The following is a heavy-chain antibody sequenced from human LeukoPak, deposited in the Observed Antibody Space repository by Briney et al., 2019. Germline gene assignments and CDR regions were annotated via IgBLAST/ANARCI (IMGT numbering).Heavy chain of an antibody. CDR2: ISGSGGST. CDR1: GFTFSSYA. J-gene: IGHJ4*02. Sequence: PGGSLRLSCAASGFTFSSYAMSWVRQAPGKGLEWVSAISGSGGSTYYADSVKGRFTISRDNSKNTLYLQMHSLRAEDTAVYYCARGRIVVVPEGRRGYSYGPLCYWGQGTLVTVSS. D-gene: IGHD2-2*01. CDR3: ARGRIVVVPEGRRGYSYGPLCY. V-gene: IGHV3-23*01.